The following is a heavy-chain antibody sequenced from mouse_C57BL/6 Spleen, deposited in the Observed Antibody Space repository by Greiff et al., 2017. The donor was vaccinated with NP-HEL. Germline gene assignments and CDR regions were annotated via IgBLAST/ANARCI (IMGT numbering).Heavy chain of an antibody. J-gene: IGHJ1*03. CDR1: GYAFSSYW. Sequence: VQLVESGAELVKPGASVKISCKASGYAFSSYWMNWVKQRPGKGLEWIGQIYPGDGDTNYNGKVKGKATLTADKSSSTAYMQLSSLTSEDSAVYFCARKTTVVPDWYFDVWGTGTTVTVSS. D-gene: IGHD1-1*01. CDR3: ARKTTVVPDWYFDV. CDR2: IYPGDGDT. V-gene: IGHV1-80*01.